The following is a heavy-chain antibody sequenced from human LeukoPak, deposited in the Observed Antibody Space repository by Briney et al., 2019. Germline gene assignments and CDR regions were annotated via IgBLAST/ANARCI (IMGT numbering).Heavy chain of an antibody. D-gene: IGHD5-18*01. V-gene: IGHV4-31*03. J-gene: IGHJ4*02. CDR2: IYYSGST. Sequence: SETLSLTCTVSGASISSGGYYWSWIRQHPGKGLEWIGYIYYSGSTYYNPSLKSRLTISVDTSKNQFSLKLTSVTAADTAVYYCVCGRGYRYGYFFDYWGQGTLVTVSS. CDR3: VCGRGYRYGYFFDY. CDR1: GASISSGGYY.